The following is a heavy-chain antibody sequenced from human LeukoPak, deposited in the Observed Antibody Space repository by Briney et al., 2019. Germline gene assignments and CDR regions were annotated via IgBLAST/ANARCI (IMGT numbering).Heavy chain of an antibody. CDR1: GFTFSSYW. D-gene: IGHD2-15*01. CDR2: INTDGSST. Sequence: RGSLRLSCAASGFTFSSYWMHWVRQAPGEGLVWVSRINTDGSSTNYADSVKGRFTISRDNAKNTLYLQMNSLRTEDTAVYYCACYGIAPPHWGQGALVTVSS. J-gene: IGHJ4*02. V-gene: IGHV3-74*01. CDR3: ACYGIAPPH.